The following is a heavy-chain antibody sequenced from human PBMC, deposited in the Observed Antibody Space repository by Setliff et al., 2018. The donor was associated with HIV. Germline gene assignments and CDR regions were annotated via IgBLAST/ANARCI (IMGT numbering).Heavy chain of an antibody. CDR1: GSTFSTYD. V-gene: IGHV1-8*01. CDR3: ARVPNQELYFYGTDV. Sequence: ASVKVSCKPSGSTFSTYDINWVRQATGQGLEWMGWMNPNSGNTGYAQKFQGRVTITTDESTSTAYMELSSLRSEDTAVYYCARVPNQELYFYGTDVWGQGTTVTVSS. J-gene: IGHJ6*02. CDR2: MNPNSGNT. D-gene: IGHD1-7*01.